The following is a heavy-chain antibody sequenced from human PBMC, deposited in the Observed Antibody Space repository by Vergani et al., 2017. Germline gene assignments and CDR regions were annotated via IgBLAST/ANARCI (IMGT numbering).Heavy chain of an antibody. CDR1: GFTFSDYY. CDR3: ARKHIYKYYDSSGYYYMGYYYGMDG. J-gene: IGHJ6*02. D-gene: IGHD3-22*01. Sequence: QVQLVESGGGLVKPGGSLRLSCAASGFTFSDYYMSWIRQAPGKGLEWVSYISSSGSTIYYADSVKGRFTISRDNAKNSRYLQRNSLRAEDTAVYYCARKHIYKYYDSSGYYYMGYYYGMDGWGQGTTVTVSS. CDR2: ISSSGSTI. V-gene: IGHV3-11*01.